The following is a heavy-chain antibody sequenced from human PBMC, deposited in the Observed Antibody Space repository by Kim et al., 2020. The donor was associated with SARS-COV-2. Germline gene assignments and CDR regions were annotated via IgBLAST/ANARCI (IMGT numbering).Heavy chain of an antibody. V-gene: IGHV3-11*01. D-gene: IGHD2-2*01. Sequence: GGSLRLSCAASGFTFSDYYMSWIRQAPGKGLEWVSYISSSGSTIYYADSVKGRFTISRDNAKNSLYLQMNSLRAEDTAVYYCARHCSSTSYRRNWNSCNAFDIWGQGTMVTVSS. CDR3: ARHCSSTSYRRNWNSCNAFDI. J-gene: IGHJ3*02. CDR1: GFTFSDYY. CDR2: ISSSGSTI.